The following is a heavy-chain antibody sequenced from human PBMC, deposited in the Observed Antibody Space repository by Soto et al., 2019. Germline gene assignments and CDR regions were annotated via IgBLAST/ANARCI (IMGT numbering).Heavy chain of an antibody. CDR2: INHSGST. Sequence: SETLSLTCAVYGGSFSGYYWSWIRQPPGKGLEWIGEINHSGSTNYNPSLKSRVTISVDTSKNQFSLKLSSVTAADTAVYYCARGQVEGGKPSNSYYYMDVWGKGTTVTVSS. J-gene: IGHJ6*03. V-gene: IGHV4-34*01. CDR3: ARGQVEGGKPSNSYYYMDV. D-gene: IGHD2-2*01. CDR1: GGSFSGYY.